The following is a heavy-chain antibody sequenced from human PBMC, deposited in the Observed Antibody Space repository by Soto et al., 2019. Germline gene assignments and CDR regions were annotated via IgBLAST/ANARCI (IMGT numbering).Heavy chain of an antibody. Sequence: GGSLGLSCAASGVTVSSYGTHWFLQAPGKGLEWVAVISDDGRNKYYADSVKGRFTISRDNSKNTLYLQMNSLRAEDRALYYCAKPRVAGVLSFNSYYFDYWGQGTVVTASS. CDR2: ISDDGRNK. CDR3: AKPRVAGVLSFNSYYFDY. V-gene: IGHV3-30*18. CDR1: GVTVSSYG. D-gene: IGHD6-19*01. J-gene: IGHJ4*02.